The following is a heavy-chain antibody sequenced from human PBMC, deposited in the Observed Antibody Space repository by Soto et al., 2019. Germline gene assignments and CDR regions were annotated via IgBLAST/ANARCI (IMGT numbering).Heavy chain of an antibody. CDR3: AILFGTRGGYFDY. CDR2: INPNSGGT. D-gene: IGHD1-1*01. Sequence: ASVKVSCKASGYTFTGYYMHWVRQAPGQGLEWMGWINPNSGGTNYAQKFQGWVTMTRDTSISTAYMELSRLRSDDTAVYYCAILFGTRGGYFDYWGQGTTVTVSS. CDR1: GYTFTGYY. V-gene: IGHV1-2*04. J-gene: IGHJ4*02.